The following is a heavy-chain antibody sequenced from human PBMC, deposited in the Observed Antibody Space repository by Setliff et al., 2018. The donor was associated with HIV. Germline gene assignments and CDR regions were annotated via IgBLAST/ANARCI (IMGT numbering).Heavy chain of an antibody. CDR3: ARGPGGTVPKPLEAFDV. J-gene: IGHJ3*01. CDR1: GASLTYYY. Sequence: SETLSLTCSVSGASLTYYYWSWIRQPPGKGLEWIGFVDYSGDSNYNPSLQSRVTISRDPSKNQVSLTLTSATAADTALYYCARGPGGTVPKPLEAFDVWGQGALVT. CDR2: VDYSGDS. V-gene: IGHV4-59*01. D-gene: IGHD1-1*01.